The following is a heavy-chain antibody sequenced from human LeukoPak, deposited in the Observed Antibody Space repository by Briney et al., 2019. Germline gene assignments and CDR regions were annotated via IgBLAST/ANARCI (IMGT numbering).Heavy chain of an antibody. D-gene: IGHD6-13*01. CDR1: GYTFTNYY. CDR3: ARDQGGSWDAFDI. Sequence: ASVKVSCKASGYTFTNYYIHWVRHAPGQGLEWTGVINPNGGSTTYAQRFQGRVTMTRDTSTGTVYMELSSLRSEDTAIYYCARDQGGSWDAFDIWGQGTLVTVSS. V-gene: IGHV1-46*01. CDR2: INPNGGST. J-gene: IGHJ3*02.